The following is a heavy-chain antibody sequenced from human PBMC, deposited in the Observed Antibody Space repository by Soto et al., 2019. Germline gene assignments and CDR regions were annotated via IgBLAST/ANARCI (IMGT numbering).Heavy chain of an antibody. D-gene: IGHD5-12*01. CDR1: GGSISSYY. Sequence: PSETLSLTCTVSGGSISSYYWSWIRQPPGKGLEWIGYIYYSGSTNYNPSLKSRVTISVDTSKNQFSLKLSSVTAADTAVYYCARERWLQSGGYYYYGMDVWGQGTTVTVSS. J-gene: IGHJ6*02. CDR2: IYYSGST. V-gene: IGHV4-59*01. CDR3: ARERWLQSGGYYYYGMDV.